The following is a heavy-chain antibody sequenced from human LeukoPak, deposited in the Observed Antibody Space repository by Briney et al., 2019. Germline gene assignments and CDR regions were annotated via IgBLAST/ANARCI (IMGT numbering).Heavy chain of an antibody. V-gene: IGHV1-2*02. CDR1: GYTCTDYY. J-gene: IGHJ5*02. CDR2: INPNSGGT. D-gene: IGHD6-13*01. Sequence: ASVKVSCKASGYTCTDYYMHWVRQAPGQGLEWMGWINPNSGGTNYAQQFQGRVTMTRDTSISTAYMELSNLRSDDTAVYYCARGIAAAGGRWFDPWGQGTLVTVSS. CDR3: ARGIAAAGGRWFDP.